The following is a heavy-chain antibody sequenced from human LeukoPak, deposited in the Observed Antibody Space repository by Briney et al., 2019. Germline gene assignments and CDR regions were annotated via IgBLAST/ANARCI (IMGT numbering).Heavy chain of an antibody. Sequence: GESLKISCKGSGYSFSSYWIAWVRQMPGKGLEWMGIIYPGDSDTRYSPSFQGQVTISADKSINTAYLQWSSLKASDTAMYYCARQSTCGWQNYYGMDVWGQGTTVTVSS. CDR3: ARQSTCGWQNYYGMDV. D-gene: IGHD6-19*01. CDR2: IYPGDSDT. V-gene: IGHV5-51*01. CDR1: GYSFSSYW. J-gene: IGHJ6*02.